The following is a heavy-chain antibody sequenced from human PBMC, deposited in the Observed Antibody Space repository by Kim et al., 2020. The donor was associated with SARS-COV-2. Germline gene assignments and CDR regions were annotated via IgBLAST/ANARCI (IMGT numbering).Heavy chain of an antibody. CDR2: IRSKAYGGTT. V-gene: IGHV3-49*03. CDR1: GFTFGDYA. CDR3: TSPLVHRIAAADPSYYYGMDV. Sequence: GGSLRLSCTASGFTFGDYAMSWFRQAPGKGLEWVGFIRSKAYGGTTEYAASVKGRFTISRDDSKSIAYLQMNSLKTEDTAVYYCTSPLVHRIAAADPSYYYGMDVWGQGTTVTVSS. D-gene: IGHD6-13*01. J-gene: IGHJ6*02.